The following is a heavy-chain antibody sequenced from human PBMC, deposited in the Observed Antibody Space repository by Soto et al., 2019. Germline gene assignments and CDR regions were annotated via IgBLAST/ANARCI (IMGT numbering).Heavy chain of an antibody. V-gene: IGHV4-59*01. CDR1: GGSISSYY. CDR2: IYYSGST. CDR3: ARVRYSGTYAFDY. D-gene: IGHD1-26*01. J-gene: IGHJ4*02. Sequence: SETLSLTCTVSGGSISSYYWSSIRQPPGKGLEWIGYIYYSGSTNYNPSLKSGVTISVDTSNNQFSLKLSSVTAADTAVYYCARVRYSGTYAFDYWGQGALVTVSS.